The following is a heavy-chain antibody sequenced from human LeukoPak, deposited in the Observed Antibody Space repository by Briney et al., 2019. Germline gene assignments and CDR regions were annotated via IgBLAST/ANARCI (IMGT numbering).Heavy chain of an antibody. CDR2: MIPLLGIA. CDR1: GGTFSSYA. J-gene: IGHJ4*02. V-gene: IGHV1-69*04. Sequence: SVKVSCRASGGTFSSYAISWVRQAPGQGLEWMGRMIPLLGIANYAQTFQGRVTITADKSTSTAYMELSSLRSEDTAVYYCARDRGNTAMVQPALDDDYWGQGTLVTVSS. CDR3: ARDRGNTAMVQPALDDDY. D-gene: IGHD5-18*01.